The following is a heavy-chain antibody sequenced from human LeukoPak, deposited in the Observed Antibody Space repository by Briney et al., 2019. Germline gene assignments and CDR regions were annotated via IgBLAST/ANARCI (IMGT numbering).Heavy chain of an antibody. V-gene: IGHV3-13*01. CDR2: IGTAGDT. Sequence: PGGSLRLSCAASGFTFSSYDMHWVRQATGKGLEWVSAIGTAGDTYYPGSVKGRFTISRENAKNSLYLQMNSLRAGDTAVYYCARGSPDSSGRYVGLYYFDYWGQGTLVTVSS. CDR1: GFTFSSYD. J-gene: IGHJ4*02. D-gene: IGHD6-19*01. CDR3: ARGSPDSSGRYVGLYYFDY.